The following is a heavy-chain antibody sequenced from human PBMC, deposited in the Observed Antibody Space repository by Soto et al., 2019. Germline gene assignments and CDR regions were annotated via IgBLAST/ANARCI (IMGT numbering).Heavy chain of an antibody. J-gene: IGHJ4*02. V-gene: IGHV1-18*04. CDR2: ISAYNGNT. CDR3: ARDHHYDFWSGYYTGDFYYFDY. D-gene: IGHD3-3*01. CDR1: GYTFTSYG. Sequence: ASVKVSCKASGYTFTSYGISWVRQAPGQGLEWMGWISAYNGNTNYAQKLQGRVTMTTDTSTSTAYMELRSLRSDDTAVYYCARDHHYDFWSGYYTGDFYYFDYWGQGTLVTVSS.